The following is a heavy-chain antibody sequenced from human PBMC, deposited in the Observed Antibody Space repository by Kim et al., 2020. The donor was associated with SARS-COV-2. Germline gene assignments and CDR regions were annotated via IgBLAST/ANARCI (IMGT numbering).Heavy chain of an antibody. CDR3: AKGPSITMVGAFDI. D-gene: IGHD3-10*01. Sequence: ADSVKGRFTISRDNSKNTLYLQMNSLRAEDTAVYYCAKGPSITMVGAFDIWGQGTMVTVSS. J-gene: IGHJ3*02. V-gene: IGHV3-30*02.